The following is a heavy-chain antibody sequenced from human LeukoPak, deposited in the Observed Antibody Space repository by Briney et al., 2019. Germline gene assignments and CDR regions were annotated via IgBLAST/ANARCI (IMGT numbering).Heavy chain of an antibody. CDR3: TRDFNPAGYSSGWSTCGF. V-gene: IGHV3-7*05. D-gene: IGHD6-19*01. CDR1: GFTFRSYW. J-gene: IGHJ4*02. Sequence: GGSLRLSCAASGFTFRSYWMSWVRQAPGKGLEWVANIKQDGSEKYYVDSVKGRFTISRDSTKNSLWLQMNSLRAEDTAVYYCTRDFNPAGYSSGWSTCGFWGQGTLVTVSS. CDR2: IKQDGSEK.